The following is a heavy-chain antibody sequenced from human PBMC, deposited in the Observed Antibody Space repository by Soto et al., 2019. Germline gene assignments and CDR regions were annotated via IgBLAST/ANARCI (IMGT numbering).Heavy chain of an antibody. V-gene: IGHV3-7*01. CDR3: ARGGRDAYNWFDP. D-gene: IGHD3-16*01. CDR1: GFTFSSYW. Sequence: EAQLVESGGGLVQPGGSLRVSCEVSGFTFSSYWMSWVRQAPGKGLEWVAKIKQDGSEKDYVDSVKGRFTISRDNANNSLSLHMYSLRAEDTAIYYCARGGRDAYNWFDPWGQGTLVTVSS. J-gene: IGHJ5*02. CDR2: IKQDGSEK.